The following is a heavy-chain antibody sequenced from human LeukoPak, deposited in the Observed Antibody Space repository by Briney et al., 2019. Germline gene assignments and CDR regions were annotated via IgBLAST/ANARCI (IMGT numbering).Heavy chain of an antibody. CDR1: GFTFSSYW. J-gene: IGHJ6*03. Sequence: PGGSLRLSCAASGFTFSSYWMSWLRQAPGKGLEWVANIKQDGSEKYYVDSVKGRFTISRDNAKNSLYLQMSSLRAEDTAVYYCARDRCSSTSCYGPYYMDVWGKGTTVTVSS. CDR3: ARDRCSSTSCYGPYYMDV. CDR2: IKQDGSEK. D-gene: IGHD2-2*01. V-gene: IGHV3-7*01.